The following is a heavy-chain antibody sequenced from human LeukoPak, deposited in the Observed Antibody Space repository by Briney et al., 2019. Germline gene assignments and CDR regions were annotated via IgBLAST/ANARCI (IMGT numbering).Heavy chain of an antibody. V-gene: IGHV4-34*01. CDR1: GGSFSCYY. CDR3: AREYSGSYTPYYFDY. J-gene: IGHJ4*02. Sequence: SETLSLTFAVYGGSFSCYYWSWIRPPPGKGLEWIGEINHSGSTNYNPSLKSRATISVDTSKNQFSLKLSSVTAADTAVYYCAREYSGSYTPYYFDYGGQGTLATVS. D-gene: IGHD1-26*01. CDR2: INHSGST.